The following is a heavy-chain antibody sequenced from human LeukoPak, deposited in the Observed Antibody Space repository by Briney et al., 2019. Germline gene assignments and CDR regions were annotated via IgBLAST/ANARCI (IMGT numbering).Heavy chain of an antibody. Sequence: ASVKVSCKASGYTITSYGISWVRQAPGQGLECMGWISAYNGNTNYAQKLQGRVTMTTDTSTSTAYMELRSLRSDDTAVYYCASVHPGCSSTSCYSEDDAFDIWAQGTMVTVSS. D-gene: IGHD2-2*02. CDR3: ASVHPGCSSTSCYSEDDAFDI. CDR1: GYTITSYG. J-gene: IGHJ3*02. V-gene: IGHV1-18*01. CDR2: ISAYNGNT.